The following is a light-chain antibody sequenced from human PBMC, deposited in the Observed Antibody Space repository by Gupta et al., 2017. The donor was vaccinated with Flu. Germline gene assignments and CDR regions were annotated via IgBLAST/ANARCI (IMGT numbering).Light chain of an antibody. CDR2: EGT. V-gene: IGLV2-23*01. J-gene: IGLJ3*02. Sequence: SALTQAASVSGSPGQSITISCTGTNIDVETFRFVSWYQQHAGKVPKLMISEGTKRPAGVSSRFSGSKAGSTASLTISGLQAEDEGDYYCFSYVGSGSWVFGGGTKVTVL. CDR1: NIDVETFRF. CDR3: FSYVGSGSWV.